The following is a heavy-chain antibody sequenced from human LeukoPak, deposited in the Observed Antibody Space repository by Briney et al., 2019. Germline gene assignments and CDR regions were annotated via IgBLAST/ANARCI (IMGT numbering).Heavy chain of an antibody. D-gene: IGHD3-22*01. CDR2: INSDGSNT. Sequence: GGSLRLSCAASGFTFSSYWMHWVRQAPGKGLVWVSRINSDGSNTNYADSVRGRFYADSVKGRFTISRDNAKNTLYLQMDSLRAEDTAVYYCVRAHHSSGDYWGQGTLVTVSS. CDR3: VRAHHSSGDY. V-gene: IGHV3-74*01. J-gene: IGHJ4*02. CDR1: GFTFSSYW.